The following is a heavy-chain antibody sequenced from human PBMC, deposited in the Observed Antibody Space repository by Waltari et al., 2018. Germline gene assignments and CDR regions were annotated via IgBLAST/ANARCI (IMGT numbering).Heavy chain of an antibody. V-gene: IGHV4-34*01. CDR2: INHSGST. J-gene: IGHJ4*02. Sequence: QVQLQQWGAGLLKPSETLSLTCAVYGGSFSGYYWSWIRQPPGKGLEWIGEINHSGSTNYNPSLKSRVTISVDTSKNQFSLKLSSVTAVDTAVYYCAREAIFGVAPDYWGQGTLVTVSS. CDR1: GGSFSGYY. D-gene: IGHD3-3*01. CDR3: AREAIFGVAPDY.